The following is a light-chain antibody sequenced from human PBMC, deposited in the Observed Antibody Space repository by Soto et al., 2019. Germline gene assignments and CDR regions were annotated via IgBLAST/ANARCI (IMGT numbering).Light chain of an antibody. CDR2: DAS. CDR1: QSISTW. Sequence: DIQMTQSPSTLSGSVGDRVTITCRASQSISTWLAWYQQKPGKAPKLLIYDASSLESGVPSRFSGSGSGTEFTLTLSSLQPDDFATYYCQQYDNYSPITFGQGTRLEIK. J-gene: IGKJ5*01. CDR3: QQYDNYSPIT. V-gene: IGKV1-5*01.